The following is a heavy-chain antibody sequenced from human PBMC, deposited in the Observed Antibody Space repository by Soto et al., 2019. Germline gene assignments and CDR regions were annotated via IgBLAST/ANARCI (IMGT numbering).Heavy chain of an antibody. CDR3: TRGGICCSGGFYHDY. CDR2: INSDGSST. Sequence: EVQLVESGGGLVQPGGSLRLSCAASGFTFSRNWMHWVRQAPGKGLVWVSRINSDGSSTNYADSVKGRFTISRDNAKNTLYLQMNSLRSEDTTVYYCTRGGICCSGGFYHDYWCQGTMGTVSS. J-gene: IGHJ4*02. CDR1: GFTFSRNW. D-gene: IGHD3-10*02. V-gene: IGHV3-74*01.